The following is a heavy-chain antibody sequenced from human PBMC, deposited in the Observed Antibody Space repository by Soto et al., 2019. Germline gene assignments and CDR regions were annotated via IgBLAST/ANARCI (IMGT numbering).Heavy chain of an antibody. V-gene: IGHV1-69*14. CDR3: ASGHALVGNSDAFDV. CDR1: GGSFRREA. J-gene: IGHJ3*01. CDR2: ILPFFGTS. Sequence: QVQLVQSGAEVKKPGSSVKVSCKASGGSFRREAINWVRQAPGQGPEWMGNILPFFGTSDYAQKFQGRVTVTADMSTTTVYMELSSLRVEDTAVYYCASGHALVGNSDAFDVWGQGTMVIVSS.